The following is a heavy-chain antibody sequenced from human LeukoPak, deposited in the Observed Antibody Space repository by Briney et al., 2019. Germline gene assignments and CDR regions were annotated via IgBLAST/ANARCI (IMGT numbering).Heavy chain of an antibody. CDR3: ARDGSYYGSGSDPPFDY. Sequence: ASVKVSCKASGYTFTSYYMHWVRQAPGQGLEWMGIINPSGGSTSYAQKFQGRVTMTRDTSTSTVYMELSSLRSEDTAVYYCARDGSYYGSGSDPPFDYWGQGTLVTVSS. CDR1: GYTFTSYY. V-gene: IGHV1-46*01. D-gene: IGHD3-10*01. CDR2: INPSGGST. J-gene: IGHJ4*02.